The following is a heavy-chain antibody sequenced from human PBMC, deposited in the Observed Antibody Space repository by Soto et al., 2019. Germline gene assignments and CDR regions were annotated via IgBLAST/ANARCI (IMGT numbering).Heavy chain of an antibody. D-gene: IGHD2-15*01. V-gene: IGHV3-23*01. Sequence: EVQLLESGGGLVQPGGSLRLSCVASGFTFSSYAMSWVRQAPGKGLEWVSAISGSGGSTYYADSVKGRFTISRDNSKNTLYLQMNSLRAEDTAVYYCAKVRRYCSGGSCYSDFDYWGQGTLVTVSS. CDR3: AKVRRYCSGGSCYSDFDY. CDR2: ISGSGGST. J-gene: IGHJ4*02. CDR1: GFTFSSYA.